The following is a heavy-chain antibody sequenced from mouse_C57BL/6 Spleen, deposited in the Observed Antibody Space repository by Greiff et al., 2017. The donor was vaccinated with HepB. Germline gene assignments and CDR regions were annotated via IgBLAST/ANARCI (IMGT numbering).Heavy chain of an antibody. CDR2: INPSSGYT. CDR1: GYTFTSYW. Sequence: QVQLKQSGAELAKPGASVKLSCKASGYTFTSYWMHWVKQRPGQGLEWIGYINPSSGYTKYNQKFKDKATLTADKSSSTAYMQLSSLTYEDSAVYYCAGGTTTPYFDVWGTGTTVTVSS. D-gene: IGHD1-1*01. CDR3: AGGTTTPYFDV. V-gene: IGHV1-7*01. J-gene: IGHJ1*03.